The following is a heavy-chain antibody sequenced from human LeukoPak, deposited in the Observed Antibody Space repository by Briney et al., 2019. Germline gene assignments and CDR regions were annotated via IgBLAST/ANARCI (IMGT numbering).Heavy chain of an antibody. CDR3: ARIKMTTVATFWDY. V-gene: IGHV3-7*01. Sequence: PGGSLRLSCAASGFTFSDYWMSWVRQAPGKGLEWVANIKQDGSEKYYVDSVKGRFTISRDNDKNSLYLQMNSLRAEDTAVYYCARIKMTTVATFWDYWGQGTLVTVSS. D-gene: IGHD4-23*01. CDR1: GFTFSDYW. CDR2: IKQDGSEK. J-gene: IGHJ4*02.